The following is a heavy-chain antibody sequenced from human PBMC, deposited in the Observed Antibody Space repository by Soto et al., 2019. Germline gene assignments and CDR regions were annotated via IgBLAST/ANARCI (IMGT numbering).Heavy chain of an antibody. Sequence: GGSLRLSCAASGFTFFSYTMNWVRQAPGKGLEWVATISSNSAYIYYTDALRGRFTISRDNAKNSLHLQMNSLRAEDTAVYYCTRDASRDSSARGWFDPWGPGTLVTVSS. J-gene: IGHJ5*02. V-gene: IGHV3-21*01. CDR3: TRDASRDSSARGWFDP. CDR1: GFTFFSYT. CDR2: ISSNSAYI. D-gene: IGHD6-13*01.